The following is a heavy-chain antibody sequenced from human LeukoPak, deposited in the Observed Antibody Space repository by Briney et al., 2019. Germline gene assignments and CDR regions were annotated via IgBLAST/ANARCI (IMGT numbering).Heavy chain of an antibody. D-gene: IGHD5-18*01. Sequence: GGSLRLSSAASGFTFSGYEMNWVRQAPGKGLEWVSYISSGGNTIYYADSVKGRFTISRDNAKNSLYLQMNSLRAEDTAVYYCAREGTAMVSFDYWGQGTLVTVSS. CDR3: AREGTAMVSFDY. CDR1: GFTFSGYE. V-gene: IGHV3-48*03. J-gene: IGHJ4*02. CDR2: ISSGGNTI.